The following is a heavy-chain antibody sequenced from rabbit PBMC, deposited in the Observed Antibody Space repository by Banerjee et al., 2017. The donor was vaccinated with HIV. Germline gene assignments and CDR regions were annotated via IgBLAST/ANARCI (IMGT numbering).Heavy chain of an antibody. CDR2: IYVGSSGTT. CDR1: GFSFSNYYN. V-gene: IGHV1S45*01. D-gene: IGHD2-1*01. J-gene: IGHJ3*01. Sequence: QEQLEESGGDLVKPEGSLTLTCTASGFSFSNYYNMCWVRQAPGKGLEWLACIYVGSSGTTYYANWAKGRFTISKTSSTTVTLQMTSLTAADTATYFCARGFDNYDDYGDYPHTRLDLWGQGTLVTVS. CDR3: ARGFDNYDDYGDYPHTRLDL.